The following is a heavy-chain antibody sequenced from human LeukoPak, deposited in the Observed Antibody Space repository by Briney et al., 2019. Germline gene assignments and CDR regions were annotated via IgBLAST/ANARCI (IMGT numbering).Heavy chain of an antibody. Sequence: GGSLRLSCAASGFTFSSYAMHWVRQAPGKGLEYVSAISSNGGSTYYANSVKGRFTISRDNSKNTLYLQMGSLRAEDMAVYYCARARGGFLERLLPWFDPWGQGTLVTVSS. CDR1: GFTFSSYA. CDR3: ARARGGFLERLLPWFDP. V-gene: IGHV3-64*01. D-gene: IGHD3-3*01. J-gene: IGHJ5*02. CDR2: ISSNGGST.